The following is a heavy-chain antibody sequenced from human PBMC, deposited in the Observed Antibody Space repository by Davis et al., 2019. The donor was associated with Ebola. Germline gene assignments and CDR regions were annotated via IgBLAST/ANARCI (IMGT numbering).Heavy chain of an antibody. CDR1: GGSISYYY. V-gene: IGHV4-59*08. J-gene: IGHJ4*02. D-gene: IGHD3-10*01. CDR3: ARLGSYGQYHYFDS. Sequence: SETLSLTCTVSGGSISYYYWSWIRQPPGKGLEWIGYVHYTGATHYNASLKSRVTISVDTSNNQFSLILSSVTAADTAVYYCARLGSYGQYHYFDSWGQGTLVTVSS. CDR2: VHYTGAT.